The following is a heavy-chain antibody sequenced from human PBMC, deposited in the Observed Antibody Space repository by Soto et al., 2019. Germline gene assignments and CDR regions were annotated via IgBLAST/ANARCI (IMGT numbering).Heavy chain of an antibody. V-gene: IGHV4-39*01. CDR3: ARLAYCSSTSCPPPPPFDY. J-gene: IGHJ4*02. D-gene: IGHD2-2*01. CDR1: GGSISSSSYY. Sequence: QLQLQESGPGLVKPSETLSLTCTVSGGSISSSSYYWGWIRQPPGKGLEWIGSIYYSGSTYYNPSLKSRVTISVDTAKNLFSLKLSSVTAADTAVYYCARLAYCSSTSCPPPPPFDYWGQGTLVTVSS. CDR2: IYYSGST.